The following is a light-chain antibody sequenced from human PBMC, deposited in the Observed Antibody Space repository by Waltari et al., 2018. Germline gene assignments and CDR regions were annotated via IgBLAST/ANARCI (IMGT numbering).Light chain of an antibody. CDR1: SSDVGGYNY. CDR2: EVN. J-gene: IGLJ2*01. Sequence: QSALTQPPSASGSPGQSVTISCTGTSSDVGGYNYVSWYQQYPDNAPKLMIYEVNKRPSGVPDLFSGSKSGNTASLTVSGLQAEDEADYYCSSYAGADTVVFGGGTKLTVL. V-gene: IGLV2-8*01. CDR3: SSYAGADTVV.